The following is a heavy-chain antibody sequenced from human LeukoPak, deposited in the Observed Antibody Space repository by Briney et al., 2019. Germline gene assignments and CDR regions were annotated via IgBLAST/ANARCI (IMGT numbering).Heavy chain of an antibody. J-gene: IGHJ4*02. Sequence: ETLSLTCTVSGGSISSYYWSWIRQPPGKGLEWIGYIYYSGSTNYNPSLKSRVTISVDTSKNQFSLKLSSVTAADTAVYYCARRYYYDSSGYYLDYWGQGTLVTVSS. D-gene: IGHD3-22*01. CDR3: ARRYYYDSSGYYLDY. V-gene: IGHV4-59*01. CDR1: GGSISSYY. CDR2: IYYSGST.